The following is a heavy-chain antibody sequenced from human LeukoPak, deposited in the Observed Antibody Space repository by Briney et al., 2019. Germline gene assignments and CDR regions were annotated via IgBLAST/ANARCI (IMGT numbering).Heavy chain of an antibody. D-gene: IGHD5-24*01. Sequence: PSETLSLTCTVPGASISSSSYYWGWIRQPPGKGLEWIGSIYYRGSTYYNPSLKSRVTISVDTSKNQVSLRQSSVTAADTAVYYCARHLGAMATIPYYFDYWGQGTLVTVSS. CDR1: GASISSSSYY. V-gene: IGHV4-39*01. CDR2: IYYRGST. CDR3: ARHLGAMATIPYYFDY. J-gene: IGHJ4*02.